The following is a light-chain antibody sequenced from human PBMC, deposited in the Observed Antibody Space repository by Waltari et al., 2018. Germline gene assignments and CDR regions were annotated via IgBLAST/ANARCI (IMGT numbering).Light chain of an antibody. CDR2: ETS. V-gene: IGKV1-17*01. J-gene: IGKJ2*03. CDR1: QNIRTS. CDR3: LQYNSSPYS. Sequence: DIQMTQSPSSLSASAGDRVTITCRASQNIRTSLNWYQQKPGKAPKRLIYETSTLISGVPSRFSGRGSGTDFTLTISSLQPEDFATYYCLQYNSSPYSFGQGTKVEIK.